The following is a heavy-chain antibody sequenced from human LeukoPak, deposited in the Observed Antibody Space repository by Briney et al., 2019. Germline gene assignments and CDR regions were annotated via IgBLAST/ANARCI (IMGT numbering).Heavy chain of an antibody. D-gene: IGHD6-13*01. CDR3: ARSSSWYFGGYYFDY. CDR2: INPNSGGT. V-gene: IGHV1-2*04. Sequence: GASVKVSCKASGYTFTGYYMHWVRQAPGQGLEWMGWINPNSGGTNYAQKFQGWVTMTRDTSISTAYMELSRLRSDDTAVYYCARSSSWYFGGYYFDYWGQGTLVTVSS. CDR1: GYTFTGYY. J-gene: IGHJ4*02.